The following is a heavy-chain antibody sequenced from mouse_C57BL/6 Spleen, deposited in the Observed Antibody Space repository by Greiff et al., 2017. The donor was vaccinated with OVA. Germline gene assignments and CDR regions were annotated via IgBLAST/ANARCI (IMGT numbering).Heavy chain of an antibody. D-gene: IGHD2-2*01. CDR2: INPYNGGT. Sequence: VQLQQSGPVLVKPGASVKMSCKASGYTFTDYYMNWVKQSHGKSLEWIGVINPYNGGTSYNQKFKGKATLTVDKSSSTAYMELQSLTSEDSAVYYSASGGRGYGYGVEFADWGKGTLVTVSA. CDR3: ASGGRGYGYGVEFAD. V-gene: IGHV1-19*01. J-gene: IGHJ3*01. CDR1: GYTFTDYY.